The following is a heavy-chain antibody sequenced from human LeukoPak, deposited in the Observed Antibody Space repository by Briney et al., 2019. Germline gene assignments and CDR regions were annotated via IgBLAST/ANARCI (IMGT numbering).Heavy chain of an antibody. Sequence: GESLKISCKGSGYSFTSYWIGWVRQMPGKGLEWMGIIYPGDSDTRYSPSFQGQVTISADKSISTAYLQWSSLKASDTAMYYCARGASYTIDSYDSSGYSSWGQGTLVTVSS. CDR3: ARGASYTIDSYDSSGYSS. V-gene: IGHV5-51*01. CDR1: GYSFTSYW. CDR2: IYPGDSDT. D-gene: IGHD3-22*01. J-gene: IGHJ4*02.